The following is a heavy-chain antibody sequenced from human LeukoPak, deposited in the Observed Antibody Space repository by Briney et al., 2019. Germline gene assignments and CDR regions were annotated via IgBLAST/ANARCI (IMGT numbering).Heavy chain of an antibody. D-gene: IGHD3-9*01. V-gene: IGHV5-51*01. CDR3: ARLGGYNILTGDAFNI. CDR1: GYSFTTYW. CDR2: IYPGDSDT. Sequence: GESLKISCKGSGYSFTTYWIGWVRQMPGKGLEWMGIIYPGDSDTRYRPSFQGQVTISADKSITTAYLQWSSLKASDTAMYYCARLGGYNILTGDAFNIWGQGTMVTVSS. J-gene: IGHJ3*02.